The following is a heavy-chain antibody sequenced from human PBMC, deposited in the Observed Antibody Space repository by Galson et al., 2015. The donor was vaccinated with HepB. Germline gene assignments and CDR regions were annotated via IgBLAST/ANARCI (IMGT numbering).Heavy chain of an antibody. CDR2: ISSDGSNK. V-gene: IGHV3-30*04. J-gene: IGHJ4*02. CDR1: GFTFTDYS. D-gene: IGHD2-15*01. CDR3: AKDGIMVANNPYQFHF. Sequence: SLRLSCAASGFTFTDYSMHWVRQTPDKGLEWVAIISSDGSNKNYADSVKGRFTISRDNSRNTLLLQLNSLRAEDTAVYYCAKDGIMVANNPYQFHFWGQGTLVSVSS.